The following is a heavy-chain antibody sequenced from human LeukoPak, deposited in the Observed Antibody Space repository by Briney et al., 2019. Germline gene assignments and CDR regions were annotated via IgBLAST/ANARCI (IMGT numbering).Heavy chain of an antibody. V-gene: IGHV4-59*08. CDR2: IYYSGST. CDR1: GGSISSYY. J-gene: IGHJ4*02. D-gene: IGHD3-3*01. Sequence: SETLSLTCTVPGGSISSYYWSWIRQPPGKGLEWIGYIYYSGSTNYNPSLKSRVTISVDTSKNQFSLKLSSVTAADTAVYYCARGIGYYIARYYFDYWGQGTLVTVSS. CDR3: ARGIGYYIARYYFDY.